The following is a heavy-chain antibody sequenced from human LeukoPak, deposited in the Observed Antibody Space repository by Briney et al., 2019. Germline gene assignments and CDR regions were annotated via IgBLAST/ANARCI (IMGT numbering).Heavy chain of an antibody. CDR2: IGSNGGGT. D-gene: IGHD3-22*01. CDR1: GFTFSSFA. CDR3: AKVPYYYDSSGYYFDY. J-gene: IGHJ4*02. V-gene: IGHV3-64*01. Sequence: PGGSLRLSCAASGFTFSSFAMHWVRQAPGKGLEYVSGIGSNGGGTYDGNSVKARFTISRDNSKNTLYLQMNSLRAEDTAVYYCAKVPYYYDSSGYYFDYWGQGTLVTVSS.